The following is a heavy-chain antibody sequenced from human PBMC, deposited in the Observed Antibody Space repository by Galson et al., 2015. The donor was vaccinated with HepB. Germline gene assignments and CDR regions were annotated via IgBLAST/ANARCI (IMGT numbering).Heavy chain of an antibody. CDR2: IYWNDDR. D-gene: IGHD6-19*01. J-gene: IGHJ4*02. CDR1: GFSLSSGGVA. Sequence: PALVKPTQTLTLTCTFSGFSLSSGGVAVGWIRQPPGKALECLALIYWNDDRRYSPSLKSKLTVTKDPSKNQVVLTMTDMDPADTATYYCAHRQGGAVAATYYFDYWGQGTLVTVSS. CDR3: AHRQGGAVAATYYFDY. V-gene: IGHV2-5*01.